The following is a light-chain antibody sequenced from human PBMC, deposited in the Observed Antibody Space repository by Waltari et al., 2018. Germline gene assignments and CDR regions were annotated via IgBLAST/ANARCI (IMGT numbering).Light chain of an antibody. Sequence: QSALNQPASVSGSPGQSITISCTGTNSDIGGYNYVSWYQQHPGKAPKLMIYDVSMRPSGVSIRFSGSKSGNTASLTISGLQPDDKADYYCSSYTSRATYVFGTGTKVTVL. J-gene: IGLJ1*01. CDR1: NSDIGGYNY. V-gene: IGLV2-14*03. CDR2: DVS. CDR3: SSYTSRATYV.